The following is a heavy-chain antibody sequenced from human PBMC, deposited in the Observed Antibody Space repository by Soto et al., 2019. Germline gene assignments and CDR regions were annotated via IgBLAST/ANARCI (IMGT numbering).Heavy chain of an antibody. V-gene: IGHV4-59*02. D-gene: IGHD1-26*01. CDR1: GDSVTSHY. CDR2: IYYSGST. Sequence: SETLSLTCSFSGDSVTSHYLTWIRQSPGKGLEWIGYIYYSGSTYYNPSLKSRVTISVDTSKNQFSLKLSSVTAADTAVYYCARDKRRSPHGGFDPWGQGTLVTVSS. CDR3: ARDKRRSPHGGFDP. J-gene: IGHJ5*02.